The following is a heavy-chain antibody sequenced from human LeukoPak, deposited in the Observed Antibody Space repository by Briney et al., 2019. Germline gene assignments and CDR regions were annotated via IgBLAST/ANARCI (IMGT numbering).Heavy chain of an antibody. J-gene: IGHJ6*02. D-gene: IGHD3-10*01. CDR1: GFTFSRSW. V-gene: IGHV3-7*01. CDR3: ARDSAYYYGSGSYSVYYYYYYGMDV. Sequence: GGSLRLSCAASGFTFSRSWMSWVRQAPGKGLEWVANIKQDGSEKYYVDSVKGRFTISSDNAKISLYLQMNRLRAEDTAVYYCARDSAYYYGSGSYSVYYYYYYGMDVWGQGTTVTVSS. CDR2: IKQDGSEK.